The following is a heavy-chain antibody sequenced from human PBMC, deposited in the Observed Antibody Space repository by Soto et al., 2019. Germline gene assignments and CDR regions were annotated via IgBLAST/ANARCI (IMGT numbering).Heavy chain of an antibody. V-gene: IGHV1-69*10. CDR2: IIPIFGIA. CDR1: GGTFSSYA. D-gene: IGHD6-13*01. J-gene: IGHJ4*02. Sequence: ASVKVSCKASGGTFSSYAISWVRQAPGQGLEWMGGIIPIFGIANYAQKFQGRVTITADKSTSTAYMELSSLRSEDTAVYYCASSPSSGYSSSWYRYFDYWGQGTLVTVSS. CDR3: ASSPSSGYSSSWYRYFDY.